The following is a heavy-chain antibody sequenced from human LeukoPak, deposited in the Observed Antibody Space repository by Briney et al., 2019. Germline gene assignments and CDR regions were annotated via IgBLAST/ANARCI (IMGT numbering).Heavy chain of an antibody. CDR2: ISAYNGNT. D-gene: IGHD6-19*01. Sequence: ASVKVSCKASGYTFTGYYMHWVRQAPGQGLEWMGWISAYNGNTNYAQKLQGRVTLTTDTSTNTAYMDLRSLRSDDTAVYYCARDRGSGWFVYWGQGTLVTVSS. J-gene: IGHJ4*02. CDR3: ARDRGSGWFVY. V-gene: IGHV1-18*04. CDR1: GYTFTGYY.